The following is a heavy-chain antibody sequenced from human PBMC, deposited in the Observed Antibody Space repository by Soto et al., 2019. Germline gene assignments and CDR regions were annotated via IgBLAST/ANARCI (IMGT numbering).Heavy chain of an antibody. V-gene: IGHV4-31*01. CDR3: ARGLLRFLEWFNHYYYYGMDV. D-gene: IGHD3-3*01. J-gene: IGHJ6*02. Sequence: QVQLQESGPGLVKPSQTLSLTCTVSGGSISSGGYYWSWIRQHPGKGLEWIGYIYYSGSTYYNPSLKSLVTISVDTSKNQFSLKLSAVTAADTAVYYCARGLLRFLEWFNHYYYYGMDVWGQGTTVNVSS. CDR1: GGSISSGGYY. CDR2: IYYSGST.